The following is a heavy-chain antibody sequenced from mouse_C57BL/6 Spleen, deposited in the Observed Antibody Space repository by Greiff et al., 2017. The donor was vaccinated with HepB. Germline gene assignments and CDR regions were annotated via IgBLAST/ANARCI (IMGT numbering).Heavy chain of an antibody. J-gene: IGHJ4*01. CDR1: GYAFSSSW. CDR3: ARSGYDYEYAMDY. CDR2: IYPGDGDT. Sequence: QVQLKESGPELVKPGASVKISCKASGYAFSSSWMNWVKQRPGKGLEWIGRIYPGDGDTNYNGKFKGKATLTADKSSSTAYMQLSSLTSEDSAVYVCARSGYDYEYAMDYWGQGTSVTVSS. V-gene: IGHV1-82*01. D-gene: IGHD2-4*01.